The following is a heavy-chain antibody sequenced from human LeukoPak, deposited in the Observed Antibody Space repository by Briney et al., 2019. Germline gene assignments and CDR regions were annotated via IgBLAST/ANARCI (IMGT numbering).Heavy chain of an antibody. J-gene: IGHJ6*03. CDR2: IKQDGSEK. D-gene: IGHD6-13*01. CDR3: ARSPGLAAAGTAVPSYYYMDV. V-gene: IGHV3-7*01. Sequence: PGGSLRLSCAASGFTFSSYWMSWVRQAPGKGLEWVANIKQDGSEKYYVDSVKGRFTISRDNAKNSLYLQMNSLRGEDTAVYYCARSPGLAAAGTAVPSYYYMDVWGKGTTVTVSS. CDR1: GFTFSSYW.